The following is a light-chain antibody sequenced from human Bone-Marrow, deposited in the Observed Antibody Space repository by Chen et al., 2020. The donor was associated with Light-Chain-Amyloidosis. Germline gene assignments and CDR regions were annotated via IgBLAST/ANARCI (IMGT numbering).Light chain of an antibody. Sequence: EIVITQSPATLSVSPGERVTLSCRASQSINSDLAWYQQKPGQAPRLLIYRASIRATGIPARFSGSGSGTEFTLTISSLQSEDFAVYYCQQYNNWPPYTFGQGTKLEIK. CDR1: QSINSD. V-gene: IGKV3-15*01. CDR3: QQYNNWPPYT. J-gene: IGKJ2*01. CDR2: RAS.